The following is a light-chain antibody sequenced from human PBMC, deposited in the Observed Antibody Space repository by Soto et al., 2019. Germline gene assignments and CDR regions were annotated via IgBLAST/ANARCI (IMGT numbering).Light chain of an antibody. CDR3: QQYGNVPLT. CDR1: QSVSNRY. V-gene: IGKV3-20*01. Sequence: EVVLTRSPGTLSLSPGEGATLSCRASQSVSNRYFAWYQQKPGQAPRLLIYRVSSRATGIPDRFSGSGSGTDFTLTISRLEPEDFAVYYCQQYGNVPLTFGGGTKVEIK. CDR2: RVS. J-gene: IGKJ4*01.